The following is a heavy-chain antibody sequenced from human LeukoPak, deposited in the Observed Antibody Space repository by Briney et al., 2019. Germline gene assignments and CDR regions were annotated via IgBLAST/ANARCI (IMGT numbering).Heavy chain of an antibody. CDR1: GFTFSSYA. J-gene: IGHJ4*02. V-gene: IGHV3-23*01. D-gene: IGHD3-3*01. CDR2: ISGSGGST. CDR3: ASPPGRGYYEDY. Sequence: GGSLRLSCAASGFTFSSYAMSWVRQAPGKGLEWVSAISGSGGSTYYADSVKGRFTISRDNSKNTLYLQMNSLRAEDTAVYYRASPPGRGYYEDYWGQGTLVTVSS.